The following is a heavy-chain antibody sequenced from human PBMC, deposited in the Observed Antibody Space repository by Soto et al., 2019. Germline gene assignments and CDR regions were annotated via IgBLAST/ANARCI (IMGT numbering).Heavy chain of an antibody. V-gene: IGHV1-69*01. Sequence: QVQLVQSGAEVKKPGSSVKVSCKASGGTLSIYAISWVRQAPGQGLEWIGGITPIFRTTNYAQKFQGRVTITADESTSTAYMELSSLRSEDTAVYYCASLARGTFFDYWGQGTLVTVSS. CDR1: GGTLSIYA. J-gene: IGHJ4*02. CDR2: ITPIFRTT. D-gene: IGHD5-18*01. CDR3: ASLARGTFFDY.